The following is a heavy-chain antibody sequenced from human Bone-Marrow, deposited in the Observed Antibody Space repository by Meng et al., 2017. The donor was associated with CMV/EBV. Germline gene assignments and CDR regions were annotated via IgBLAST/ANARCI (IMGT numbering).Heavy chain of an antibody. Sequence: SETLSLTCAVYGGSFSGYYWSWIRQPPGKGLEWIGEINHSGSTNYNPSLKSRVTISVDTSKNQISLKRSSVTAADTAVYYCARGYASGYPFWGQGTLVTVSS. V-gene: IGHV4-34*01. CDR3: ARGYASGYPF. D-gene: IGHD3-3*01. J-gene: IGHJ4*02. CDR1: GGSFSGYY. CDR2: INHSGST.